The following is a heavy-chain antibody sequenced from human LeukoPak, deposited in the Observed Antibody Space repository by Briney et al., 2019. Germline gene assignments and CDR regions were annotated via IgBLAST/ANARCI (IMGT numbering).Heavy chain of an antibody. D-gene: IGHD2-2*01. CDR1: GGSISSSSYY. J-gene: IGHJ5*02. CDR3: ARRGYCSSTSCYEYWFDP. Sequence: SETLSLTCTVSGGSISSSSYYWGWIRQPPGKGLEWIGIIYYSGSTYYNPSLKSRLTISVDTSKSQFSLKLSSVIATDTAVYYCARRGYCSSTSCYEYWFDPWGQGTLVTVSS. CDR2: IYYSGST. V-gene: IGHV4-39*01.